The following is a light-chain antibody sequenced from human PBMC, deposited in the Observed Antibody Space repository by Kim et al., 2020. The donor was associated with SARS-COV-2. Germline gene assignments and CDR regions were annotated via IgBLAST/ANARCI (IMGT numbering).Light chain of an antibody. CDR3: CSYAGSSTWV. Sequence: GQSITVSCTGTSSDVGSYNLVSWYQQHPGKAPKLMIYEGSKRPSGVSNRFSGSKSGNTASLTISGLQAEDEADYYCCSYAGSSTWVFGGGTKLTVL. V-gene: IGLV2-23*01. CDR2: EGS. J-gene: IGLJ3*02. CDR1: SSDVGSYNL.